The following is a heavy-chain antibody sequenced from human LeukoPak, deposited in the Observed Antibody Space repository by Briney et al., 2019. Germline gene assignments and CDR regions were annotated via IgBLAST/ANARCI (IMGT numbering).Heavy chain of an antibody. CDR1: GFSFRNYA. Sequence: GGSLRLSCGATGFSFRNYAIHWGRQAPGKGLEWVAFISDDGSRQHYADSVKGRFTISRDNSKNTLNLQMNSLRAEDTAVYYCVKDRTGTYTLDYWGQGTLVTVSS. CDR3: VKDRTGTYTLDY. D-gene: IGHD3-10*01. J-gene: IGHJ4*02. CDR2: ISDDGSRQ. V-gene: IGHV3-30-3*01.